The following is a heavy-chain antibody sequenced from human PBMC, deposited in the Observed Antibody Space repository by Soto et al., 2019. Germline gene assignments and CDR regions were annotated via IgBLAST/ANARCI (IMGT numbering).Heavy chain of an antibody. CDR2: ISYDGSNK. Sequence: GGALRVSCAASGFTFSSYGMHWVRQAPGKGLEWVAVISYDGSNKYYADSVKGRFTISRDNSKNTLYLQMNSLRAEDTAVYYCAKEIAMVRGVLDYWGQGTLVTVSS. V-gene: IGHV3-30*18. D-gene: IGHD3-10*01. CDR1: GFTFSSYG. J-gene: IGHJ4*02. CDR3: AKEIAMVRGVLDY.